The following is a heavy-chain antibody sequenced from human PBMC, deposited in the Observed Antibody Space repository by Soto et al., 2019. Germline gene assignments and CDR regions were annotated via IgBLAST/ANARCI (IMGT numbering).Heavy chain of an antibody. CDR1: GFTFADYA. CDR3: AKAKFYYDSSPYDS. V-gene: IGHV3-43*02. J-gene: IGHJ4*02. D-gene: IGHD3-22*01. CDR2: INADGSEK. Sequence: VQMVESGGGVVHPGGSLRLSCAVSGFTFADYAVHWVRQSAGKGLEWVSFINADGSEKYYADSVRGRFTISRDNSKDSFYLQMNSLRLEDTDMYYCAKAKFYYDSSPYDSWGQGTLVTVSS.